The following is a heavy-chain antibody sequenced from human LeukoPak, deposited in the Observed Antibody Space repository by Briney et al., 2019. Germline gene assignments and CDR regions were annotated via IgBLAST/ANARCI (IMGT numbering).Heavy chain of an antibody. CDR1: GYTFTGYY. CDR3: AKSWYYYGSGSDY. J-gene: IGHJ4*02. D-gene: IGHD3-10*01. V-gene: IGHV1-2*02. CDR2: INPNSGGT. Sequence: ASVKVSCKASGYTFTGYYMHWVRQAPGQGLEWMGWINPNSGGTNYEQKFQGRVTMTRDTSISTAYMELSRLRSDDTAVYYCAKSWYYYGSGSDYWGQGTLVTVSS.